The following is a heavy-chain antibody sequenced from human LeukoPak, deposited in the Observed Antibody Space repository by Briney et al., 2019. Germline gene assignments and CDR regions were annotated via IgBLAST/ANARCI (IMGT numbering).Heavy chain of an antibody. CDR1: GFTFRTYA. V-gene: IGHV3-23*01. Sequence: GGSLRLSCTASGFTFRTYAMNWVRQAPWKGLEWLSGISGSGNGTYYADSVKGRFIISRDNSKNMVYLQMNSLTVEDTATYYCAKRTMSAFDSWGQGTLLIVSS. CDR3: AKRTMSAFDS. J-gene: IGHJ4*02. CDR2: ISGSGNGT.